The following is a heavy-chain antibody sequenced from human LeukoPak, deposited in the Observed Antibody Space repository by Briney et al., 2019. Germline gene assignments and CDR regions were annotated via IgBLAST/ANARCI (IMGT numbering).Heavy chain of an antibody. Sequence: KSAETLSLPCAVYGRSFSGYYSSWPPQPTGKGLEWIGEINHSGSTNHNPSLKSRVTISVDTPKNQFSLKLSSVTAADTAVYYCARGRTGGGWPYKYFDLWGRGTLVTVSS. D-gene: IGHD2-8*02. CDR3: ARGRTGGGWPYKYFDL. J-gene: IGHJ2*01. CDR1: GRSFSGYY. V-gene: IGHV4-34*01. CDR2: INHSGST.